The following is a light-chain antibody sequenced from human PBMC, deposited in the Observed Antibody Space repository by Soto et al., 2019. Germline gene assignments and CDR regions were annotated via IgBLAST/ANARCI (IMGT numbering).Light chain of an antibody. V-gene: IGKV3-20*01. Sequence: EIVLTQSPGTLSLSPGERATLSCRASQSVSSSYLAWYQQKPGQAPRLLIYGASSRATVIPDRVSGSGSGTDFTLTISRLEPEDFAVYYCQQYGSSPSWTFGQGTKVEIK. J-gene: IGKJ1*01. CDR2: GAS. CDR1: QSVSSSY. CDR3: QQYGSSPSWT.